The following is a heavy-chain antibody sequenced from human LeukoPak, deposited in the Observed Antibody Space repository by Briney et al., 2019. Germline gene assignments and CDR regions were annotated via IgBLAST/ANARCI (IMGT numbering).Heavy chain of an antibody. CDR1: GFTFSSLW. V-gene: IGHV3-7*01. D-gene: IGHD6-6*01. Sequence: GGSLRLSCAPSGFTFSSLWMIWARQAPGRRREWGANINQDGSETYYVDSVKGRFIISRDNARNSLFLQMNILTAEDTAIYYCVREGAYSTSSPAGYWGQGTLVSVSS. J-gene: IGHJ4*02. CDR2: INQDGSET. CDR3: VREGAYSTSSPAGY.